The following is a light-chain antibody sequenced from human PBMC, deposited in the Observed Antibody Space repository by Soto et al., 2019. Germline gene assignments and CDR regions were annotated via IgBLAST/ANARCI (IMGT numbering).Light chain of an antibody. V-gene: IGKV1-5*01. CDR2: DAS. CDR3: QQYKSSPRA. J-gene: IGKJ4*01. CDR1: QSISGW. Sequence: IQITQYRPTLSESVGVKVTITCRASQSISGWLAWYQQKPGKAPKLLIYDASNLEGGVPSRFSGTVSGTEFTLTISSLQPEYFAAYYCQQYKSSPRAFGAGTKVDIK.